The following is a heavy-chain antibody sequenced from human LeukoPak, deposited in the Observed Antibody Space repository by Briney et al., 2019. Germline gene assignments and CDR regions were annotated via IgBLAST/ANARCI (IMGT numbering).Heavy chain of an antibody. J-gene: IGHJ6*02. Sequence: SETLSLTCTVSGGSISSGGYYWSWIRQHPGKGLEWIGYIYYSGSTYYNPSLKSRVTISVDTSKNQFSLKLSSVTAADTAVYYCARRVDGPVGYSGTDVWGQGTTVTVSS. CDR3: ARRVDGPVGYSGTDV. CDR1: GGSISSGGYY. D-gene: IGHD2-21*01. V-gene: IGHV4-31*03. CDR2: IYYSGST.